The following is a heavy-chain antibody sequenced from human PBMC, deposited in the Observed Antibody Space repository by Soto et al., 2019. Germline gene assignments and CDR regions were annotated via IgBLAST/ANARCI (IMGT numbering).Heavy chain of an antibody. V-gene: IGHV3-30*18. CDR1: GFTFSSDG. Sequence: GGSLRISCAASGFTFSSDGMHWVRQAPGKGLEWVAVISYDGSNKYYADSVKGRFTISRDNSKNTLYLQMNSLRAEDTAVYYCAKGPSGRVLRFLESLSPETHFGAYCMDVWG. CDR2: ISYDGSNK. D-gene: IGHD3-3*01. J-gene: IGHJ6*02. CDR3: AKGPSGRVLRFLESLSPETHFGAYCMDV.